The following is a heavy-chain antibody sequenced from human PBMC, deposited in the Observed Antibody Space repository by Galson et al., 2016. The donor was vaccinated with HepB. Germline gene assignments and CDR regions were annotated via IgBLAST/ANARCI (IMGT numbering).Heavy chain of an antibody. J-gene: IGHJ4*02. Sequence: SLRLSCAASGFSVSGNYMNWVRQAPGKGLEWLSVIYSDGSTSHIDSVKGRFTISNDKSKNTLYLQMNSLRADDTAVYYCAKGRTAAPGYRAFFDSWGQGTLVTVSS. D-gene: IGHD2-15*01. CDR1: GFSVSGNY. CDR3: AKGRTAAPGYRAFFDS. V-gene: IGHV3-53*01. CDR2: IYSDGST.